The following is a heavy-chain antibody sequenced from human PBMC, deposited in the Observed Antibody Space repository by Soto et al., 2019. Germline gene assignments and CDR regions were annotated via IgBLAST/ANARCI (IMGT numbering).Heavy chain of an antibody. D-gene: IGHD5-12*01. V-gene: IGHV3-33*01. CDR2: IWYDGSNK. J-gene: IGHJ4*02. CDR3: ARVGGYDPGNYFDY. Sequence: QVQLVESGGGVVQPGRSLRLSCAASGFTFSSYGMHWVRQAPGKGLEWVAAIWYDGSNKYYADSVKGRFTISRDNSKNTLYRQMNSLRAEDTAVYYCARVGGYDPGNYFDYWGQGTLVTVSS. CDR1: GFTFSSYG.